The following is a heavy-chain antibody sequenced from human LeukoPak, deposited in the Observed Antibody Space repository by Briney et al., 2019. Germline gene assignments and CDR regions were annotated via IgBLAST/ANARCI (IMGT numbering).Heavy chain of an antibody. V-gene: IGHV4-30-2*01. CDR3: AGSLGYCSSTSCYKSGWFDP. CDR1: GGSISSGGYS. D-gene: IGHD2-2*02. J-gene: IGHJ5*02. Sequence: KPSETLSLTCAVSGGSISSGGYSWSWIRQPPGKGLEWIGYIYHSGSTYYNPSLKSRVTISVDRSKNQFSLKLSSVTAADMAVYYCAGSLGYCSSTSCYKSGWFDPWGQGTLVTVSS. CDR2: IYHSGST.